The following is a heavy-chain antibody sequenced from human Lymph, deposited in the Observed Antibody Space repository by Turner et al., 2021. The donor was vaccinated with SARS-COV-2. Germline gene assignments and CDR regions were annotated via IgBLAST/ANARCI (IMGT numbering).Heavy chain of an antibody. J-gene: IGHJ4*02. V-gene: IGHV3-30-3*01. CDR1: GFTLSNYA. Sequence: QVQLVESGGGVVQPGRSLRPSCVASGFTLSNYAMHWVRQAPGKGLEWVAVISYDGSNKYYADSVKGRFTISRDNSKNTLYLQMNSLRAEDTAVYYCASNFWSAYRLDYWGQGTLVTVSS. CDR3: ASNFWSAYRLDY. D-gene: IGHD3-3*01. CDR2: ISYDGSNK.